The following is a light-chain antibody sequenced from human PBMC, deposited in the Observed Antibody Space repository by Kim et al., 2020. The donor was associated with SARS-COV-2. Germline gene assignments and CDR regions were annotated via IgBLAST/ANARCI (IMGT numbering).Light chain of an antibody. V-gene: IGKV3-15*01. CDR1: QSVSSN. J-gene: IGKJ1*01. Sequence: EIVMTQSPATLSVSPGERATLSCRVSQSVSSNLAWYQQKPGQAPRLLIYGASTRATGIPARFSGSGSGTEFTLTISSLQSEDFAVYYCQQYNNWQRTFGQGTKVDIK. CDR2: GAS. CDR3: QQYNNWQRT.